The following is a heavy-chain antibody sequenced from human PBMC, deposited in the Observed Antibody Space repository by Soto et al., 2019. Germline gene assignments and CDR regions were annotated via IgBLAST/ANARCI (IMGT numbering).Heavy chain of an antibody. CDR3: TRVTETGFPFDY. J-gene: IGHJ4*02. CDR1: GFTFSGSS. CDR2: IRSKANSYAT. V-gene: IGHV3-73*01. Sequence: GGSLRLSCAASGFTFSGSSMHWVRQASGKGLGWIGHIRSKANSYATAYAASVKGRFTISRDDSKNTAYLQMNSLKSEDTAVYYCTRVTETGFPFDYWGQGTLVTVSS. D-gene: IGHD3-9*01.